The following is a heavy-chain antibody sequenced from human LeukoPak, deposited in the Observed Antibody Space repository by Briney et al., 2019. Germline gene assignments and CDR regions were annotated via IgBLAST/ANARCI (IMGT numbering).Heavy chain of an antibody. Sequence: SETLSLTCTVSGGGISNYHWSWIRQPPGKGLGWIGYIYYGGSTKYNPSLESRVTISVDMSKNQFSLKLNSVTAADTAVYYCVRVQADGHSDIWGQGTMVTVSS. CDR3: VRVQADGHSDI. D-gene: IGHD5-24*01. V-gene: IGHV4-59*01. CDR1: GGGISNYH. J-gene: IGHJ3*02. CDR2: IYYGGST.